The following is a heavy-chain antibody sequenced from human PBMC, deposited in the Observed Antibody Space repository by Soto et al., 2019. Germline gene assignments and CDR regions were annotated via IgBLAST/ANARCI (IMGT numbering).Heavy chain of an antibody. CDR3: ATVATGSYDWFDP. J-gene: IGHJ5*02. Sequence: EVQLVESGGGLGQPGGSLRLSCAAPGFTFSTYYMHWVRQAPGKGLVWVSRINGDGSRTNYADSVKGRFTTFRDNAKNTLYLQLNSLTAEDTAVYYGATVATGSYDWFDPWGQGTLVTVSS. V-gene: IGHV3-74*01. CDR1: GFTFSTYY. CDR2: INGDGSRT. D-gene: IGHD1-26*01.